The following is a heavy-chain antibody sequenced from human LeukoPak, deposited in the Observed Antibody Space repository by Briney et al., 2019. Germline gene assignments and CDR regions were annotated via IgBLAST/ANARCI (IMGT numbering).Heavy chain of an antibody. D-gene: IGHD3-3*01. J-gene: IGHJ5*02. CDR3: ARAMTIFGVVPHRTFDP. V-gene: IGHV3-30-3*01. CDR1: GFTFSNYD. Sequence: GGSLRLSCIVSGFTFSNYDMHWVRQAPGKGLEWVATISYDGSRQYDADSVKGRFTISRDNFRNTLYLQMNSLRLEDTGVYYCARAMTIFGVVPHRTFDPWGQGTLVTVSS. CDR2: ISYDGSRQ.